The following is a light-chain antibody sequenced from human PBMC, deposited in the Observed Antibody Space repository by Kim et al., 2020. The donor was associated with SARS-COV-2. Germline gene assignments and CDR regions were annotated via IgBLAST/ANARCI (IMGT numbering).Light chain of an antibody. Sequence: PGQSITISCTGTSSDVGGYNYVSCYQQHPGKAPKLMIYDVSNRPSGVSNRFSGSKSGNTASLTISGLQAEDEADYYCSSYTSSSTVFGGGTQLTVL. CDR2: DVS. V-gene: IGLV2-14*03. CDR3: SSYTSSSTV. J-gene: IGLJ2*01. CDR1: SSDVGGYNY.